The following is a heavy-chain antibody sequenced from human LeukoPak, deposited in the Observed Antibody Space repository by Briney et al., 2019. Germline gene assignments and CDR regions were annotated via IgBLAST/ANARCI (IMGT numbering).Heavy chain of an antibody. CDR2: IKEDGSAK. CDR1: GFTFSKSW. D-gene: IGHD6-19*01. V-gene: IGHV3-7*03. CDR3: ARALAVAGDFDY. Sequence: PGGSLRLSCAASGFTFSKSWMSWLRQTPEKGLEWVANIKEDGSAKYYVDSVKGRFTISRDNANNSLYLQMNSLRAEDTAVYYCARALAVAGDFDYWGQGTLVTVSS. J-gene: IGHJ4*02.